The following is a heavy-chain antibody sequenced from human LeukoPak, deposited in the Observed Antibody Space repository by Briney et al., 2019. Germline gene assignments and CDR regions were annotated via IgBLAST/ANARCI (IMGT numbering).Heavy chain of an antibody. CDR2: IRSKPNSYAT. V-gene: IGHV3-73*01. CDR1: GLTFSGSA. J-gene: IGHJ4*02. Sequence: GGSLRLSCAASGLTFSGSAMPWVRQASGKGLEWVGRIRSKPNSYATAYAASVQGRFTISRDDSKNTAYLQMNSLKTEDTAVYYCTRPSGRDYWGQGTLVTVSS. CDR3: TRPSGRDY. D-gene: IGHD1-26*01.